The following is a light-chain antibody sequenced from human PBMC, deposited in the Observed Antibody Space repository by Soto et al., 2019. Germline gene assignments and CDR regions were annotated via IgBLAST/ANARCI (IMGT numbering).Light chain of an antibody. CDR1: SSDVGGYNY. CDR2: EVS. Sequence: QSAPTQPPSASGSPGQSATISCTGTSSDVGGYNYVSWYQQYPGKAPKLMMYEVSKRPSGVPDRFSGSKSGNTASLTVSGLQAEDEAEYYCSSYAGSSTWVFGGGTKVTVL. V-gene: IGLV2-8*01. CDR3: SSYAGSSTWV. J-gene: IGLJ2*01.